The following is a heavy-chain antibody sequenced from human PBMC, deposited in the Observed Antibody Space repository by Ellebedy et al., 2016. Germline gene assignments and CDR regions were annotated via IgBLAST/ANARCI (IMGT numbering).Heavy chain of an antibody. CDR1: GFTFSSYW. J-gene: IGHJ5*02. CDR2: ITSSGTYI. CDR3: ARGVGGTSLNWFDP. V-gene: IGHV3-21*01. D-gene: IGHD3-16*01. Sequence: GGSLRLXXAASGFTFSSYWMSWVRQAPGKGLEWVSSITSSGTYIHYADLLKGRFTISRDNAKNSLYLQMNSLRAADTAVYYCARGVGGTSLNWFDPWGQGTQVTVSS.